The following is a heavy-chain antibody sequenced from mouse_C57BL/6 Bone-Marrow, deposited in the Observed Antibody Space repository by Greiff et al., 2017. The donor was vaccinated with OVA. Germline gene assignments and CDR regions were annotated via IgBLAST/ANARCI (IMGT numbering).Heavy chain of an antibody. CDR3: ARRRGTTVGGGFGY. V-gene: IGHV1-52*01. J-gene: IGHJ2*01. CDR1: GYTFTSYW. D-gene: IGHD1-1*01. Sequence: QVQLQQPGAELVRPGSSVKLSCKASGYTFTSYWMHWVKQRPIQGLEWIGNIDPSDSETHYNQKFKDKATLTVDKSSSTAYMQLSSLTSEDSAVYYCARRRGTTVGGGFGYWGQGTTLTVSS. CDR2: IDPSDSET.